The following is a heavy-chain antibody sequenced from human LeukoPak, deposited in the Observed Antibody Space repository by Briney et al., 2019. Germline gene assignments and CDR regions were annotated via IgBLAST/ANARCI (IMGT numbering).Heavy chain of an antibody. CDR1: GFTFSSYE. V-gene: IGHV3-48*03. CDR2: ISGSSSNV. J-gene: IGHJ4*02. D-gene: IGHD5-18*01. CDR3: ARGFRDTAMFLDY. Sequence: GGSLRLSCAASGFTFSSYEMNWVRQAPGKGLEWISAISGSSSNVYYAASVRGRFTISRDNAENSLYSQLNTMRAEDTAVYYCARGFRDTAMFLDYWGQGTLVTVSS.